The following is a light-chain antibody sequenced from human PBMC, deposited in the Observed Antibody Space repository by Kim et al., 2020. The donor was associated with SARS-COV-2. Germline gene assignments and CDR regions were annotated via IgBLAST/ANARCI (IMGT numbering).Light chain of an antibody. J-gene: IGLJ3*02. CDR3: NSRDSSGNLNWV. Sequence: LGQTVRVTCQRDSLRSYYAIWYQQKPGQAPVLVIYGKNNRPSGIPDRFSGSSSGNTASLTITGAQAEDEADYYCNSRDSSGNLNWVFGGGTQLTVL. CDR2: GKN. CDR1: SLRSYY. V-gene: IGLV3-19*01.